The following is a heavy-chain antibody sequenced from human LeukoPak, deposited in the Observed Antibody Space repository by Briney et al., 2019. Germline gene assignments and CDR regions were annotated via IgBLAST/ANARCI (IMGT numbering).Heavy chain of an antibody. V-gene: IGHV3-73*01. CDR2: IRSKDNNYAT. Sequence: FGHIRSKDNNYATAYAASVKGRFTISRDDSNNTAYLQMNSLKTEDTAVYYCTRLGRYYFDYWGQGTLVTVSS. CDR3: TRLGRYYFDY. J-gene: IGHJ4*02.